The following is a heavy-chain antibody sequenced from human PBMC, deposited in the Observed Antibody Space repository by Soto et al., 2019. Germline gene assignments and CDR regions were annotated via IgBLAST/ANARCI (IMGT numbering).Heavy chain of an antibody. Sequence: QVQLQESGPGLVKPSETLSLSCTVSGGSISSYYWSWFRQSPGKRMEWIGYVHHSWGTSYNPSLQSRVAISLDTSKSKFSLQLTSVTATDTAVYYCARQGFGPLHGLVDVWGQGTTVTVSS. CDR1: GGSISSYY. CDR2: VHHSWGT. CDR3: ARQGFGPLHGLVDV. V-gene: IGHV4-59*08. D-gene: IGHD3-10*01. J-gene: IGHJ6*02.